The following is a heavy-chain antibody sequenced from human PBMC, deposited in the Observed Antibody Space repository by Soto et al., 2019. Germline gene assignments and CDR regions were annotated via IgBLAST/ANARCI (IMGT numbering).Heavy chain of an antibody. CDR3: ARGPRWFGDSPRLVDAFDI. V-gene: IGHV4-34*01. J-gene: IGHJ3*02. CDR2: INHSGST. Sequence: PSETLSLTCAVYGGSFSGYYWSWIRQPPGKGLEWIGEINHSGSTNYNPSLKSRVTISVDTSKNQFSLKLSSVTAADTAVYYCARGPRWFGDSPRLVDAFDIWGQGTMVT. CDR1: GGSFSGYY. D-gene: IGHD3-10*01.